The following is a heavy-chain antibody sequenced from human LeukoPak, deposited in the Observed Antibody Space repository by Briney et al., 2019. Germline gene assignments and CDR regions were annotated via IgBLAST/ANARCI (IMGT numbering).Heavy chain of an antibody. CDR2: ISSSGSTI. CDR1: GFTFSDYY. CDR3: ARAPGYDILTGYYRTHYYYYYGMDV. V-gene: IGHV3-11*01. Sequence: GGSLRLSCAASGFTFSDYYMSWIRQAPGKGLEWVSYISSSGSTIYYADSVKGRFTISRDNAKNSLYLQMNCLRAEDTAVYYCARAPGYDILTGYYRTHYYYYYGMDVWGQGTTVTVSS. D-gene: IGHD3-9*01. J-gene: IGHJ6*02.